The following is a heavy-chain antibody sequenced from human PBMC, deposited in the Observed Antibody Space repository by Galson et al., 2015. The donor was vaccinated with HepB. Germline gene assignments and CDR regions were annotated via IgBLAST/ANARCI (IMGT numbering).Heavy chain of an antibody. CDR1: GYSLTESS. Sequence: SVKVSCKVSGYSLTESSMYWVRQAPGKGLEWMGDFDPEDGEIVYAQKFQGRVSMTEDTPAETAYMELSSLRSEDTAVYYCAMVSFTYYYGSGTPRGAFDIWSQGTMVTVSS. J-gene: IGHJ3*02. CDR3: AMVSFTYYYGSGTPRGAFDI. V-gene: IGHV1-24*01. CDR2: FDPEDGEI. D-gene: IGHD3-10*01.